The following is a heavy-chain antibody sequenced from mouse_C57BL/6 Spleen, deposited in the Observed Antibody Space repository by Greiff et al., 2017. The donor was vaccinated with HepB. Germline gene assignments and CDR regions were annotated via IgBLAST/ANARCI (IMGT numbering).Heavy chain of an antibody. CDR3: TRELGDYYAMDY. Sequence: EVHLVESGEGLVKPGGSLKLSCAASGFTFSSYAMSWVRQTPEKRLEWVAYISSGGDYIYYADTVKGRFTISRDNARNTLYLQMSSLKSEDTAMYYCTRELGDYYAMDYWGQGTSVTVSS. CDR1: GFTFSSYA. CDR2: ISSGGDYI. D-gene: IGHD4-1*01. J-gene: IGHJ4*01. V-gene: IGHV5-9-1*02.